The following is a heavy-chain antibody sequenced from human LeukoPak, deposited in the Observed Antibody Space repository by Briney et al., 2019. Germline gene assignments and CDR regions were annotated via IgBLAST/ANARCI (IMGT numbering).Heavy chain of an antibody. J-gene: IGHJ4*02. V-gene: IGHV3-30-3*01. CDR3: ARSRDYYDSSGYFGY. D-gene: IGHD3-22*01. CDR2: ISYDGSNK. Sequence: GGSLRLSCAASGFTFSSYAMHWVRQAPGKGLAWVAVISYDGSNKYYADSVKGRFTISRDNSKNTLYLQTNSLRAEDTAVYYCARSRDYYDSSGYFGYWGQGTLVTVSS. CDR1: GFTFSSYA.